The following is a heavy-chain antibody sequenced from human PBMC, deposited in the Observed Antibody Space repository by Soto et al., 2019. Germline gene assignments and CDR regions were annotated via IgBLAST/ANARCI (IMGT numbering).Heavy chain of an antibody. J-gene: IGHJ5*02. CDR3: ARSNYGGNSGFHWFDP. CDR2: IIPIFGTA. D-gene: IGHD4-17*01. CDR1: GGTFSSYA. V-gene: IGHV1-69*01. Sequence: QVQLVQSGAEVKKPGSSVKVSCKASGGTFSSYAISWVRQAPGQGLEWMGGIIPIFGTANYAQKFQGRVTITADESKSTAYMELSSLRSEDTAVYYCARSNYGGNSGFHWFDPWGQGTLVTVSS.